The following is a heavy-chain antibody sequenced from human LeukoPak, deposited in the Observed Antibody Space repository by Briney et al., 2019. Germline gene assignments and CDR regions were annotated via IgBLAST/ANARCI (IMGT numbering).Heavy chain of an antibody. Sequence: GGSLRLSCAASGFTFSSYAMHWVRQAPGKGLEWVANIKQDGSEKYYVDSVKGRFTISRDNAKNSLYLQMNSLRAEDTAVYYCARDPLNYYYYGMDVWGQGTTVTVSS. J-gene: IGHJ6*02. V-gene: IGHV3-7*01. CDR2: IKQDGSEK. CDR3: ARDPLNYYYYGMDV. CDR1: GFTFSSYA.